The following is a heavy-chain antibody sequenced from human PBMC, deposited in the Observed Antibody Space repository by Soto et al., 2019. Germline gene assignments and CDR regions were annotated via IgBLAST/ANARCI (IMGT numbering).Heavy chain of an antibody. CDR3: ARDGGRYYAMDV. CDR2: IYYSGTT. J-gene: IGHJ6*02. D-gene: IGHD3-3*01. V-gene: IGHV4-59*01. Sequence: SETLSLTCTVSGGSISSYYWSWIRQPPGKGLEWIGYIYYSGTTKYNPSLKSRVTISVDTSKNQFSLKLSSVTTTDTAVYYCARDGGRYYAMDVWGQGTTVTVSS. CDR1: GGSISSYY.